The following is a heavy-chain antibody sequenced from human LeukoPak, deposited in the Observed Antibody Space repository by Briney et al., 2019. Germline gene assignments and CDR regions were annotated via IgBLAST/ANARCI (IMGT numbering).Heavy chain of an antibody. V-gene: IGHV1-18*01. CDR1: GYTFTSYG. D-gene: IGHD3-9*01. Sequence: ASVKVSCKASGYTFTSYGISWVRQAPGQGLEWMGRISAYNGNTNYAQKLQGRVTMTTDTSTSTAYMELRSLRSDDTAVYYCARGGDYDILTGYPADFDYWGQGTLVTVSS. CDR3: ARGGDYDILTGYPADFDY. CDR2: ISAYNGNT. J-gene: IGHJ4*02.